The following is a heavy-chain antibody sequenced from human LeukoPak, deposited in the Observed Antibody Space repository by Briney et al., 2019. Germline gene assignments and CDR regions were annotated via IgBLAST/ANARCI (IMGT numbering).Heavy chain of an antibody. V-gene: IGHV4-34*01. CDR2: INHSGST. CDR3: ARGGGYCSGGSCYSRH. Sequence: PSETLSLTCAVYGGSFSGYYWSWIRQPPGKGLEWIGEINHSGSTNYNPSLKSRVTISVDTSKNQFSLKLSSVTAADTAVYYCARGGGYCSGGSCYSRHWGQGTLVTVS. CDR1: GGSFSGYY. D-gene: IGHD2-15*01. J-gene: IGHJ4*02.